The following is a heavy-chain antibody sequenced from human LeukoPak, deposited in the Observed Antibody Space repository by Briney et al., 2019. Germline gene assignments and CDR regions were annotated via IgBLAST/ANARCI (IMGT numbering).Heavy chain of an antibody. CDR3: ARGPTVVTPVFIFDY. CDR1: GGSISSYY. Sequence: PSETLSLTCTVSGGSISSYYWSWIRQPPGKGLEWIGYIYYSGSTNYNPSLKSRVIISVDTSKNQFSLKLSSVTAADTAVYYCARGPTVVTPVFIFDYWGQGTLVTVSS. V-gene: IGHV4-59*01. CDR2: IYYSGST. J-gene: IGHJ4*02. D-gene: IGHD4-23*01.